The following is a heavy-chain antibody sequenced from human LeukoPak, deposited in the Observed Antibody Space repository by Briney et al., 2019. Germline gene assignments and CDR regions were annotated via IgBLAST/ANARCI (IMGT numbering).Heavy chain of an antibody. J-gene: IGHJ3*02. Sequence: GGSLRLSCAASGFTVSSNYMSWVRQAPGKGLEWVSIIYSDGSTYYADSVKGRFTISRDNSKNPLYLQMNSLRAEDAAVYYWARVTFNCFGSGDAFDIWGQGTMVTVSS. CDR1: GFTVSSNY. V-gene: IGHV3-66*01. D-gene: IGHD3-10*01. CDR2: IYSDGST. CDR3: ARVTFNCFGSGDAFDI.